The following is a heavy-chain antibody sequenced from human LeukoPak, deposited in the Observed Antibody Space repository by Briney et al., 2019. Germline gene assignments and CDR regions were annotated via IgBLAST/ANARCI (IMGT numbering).Heavy chain of an antibody. J-gene: IGHJ4*02. CDR2: IYYSGST. CDR3: AISGSYYDPTDY. V-gene: IGHV4-59*08. D-gene: IGHD1-26*01. CDR1: GGSISSYY. Sequence: SETLSLTCTVSGGSISSYYWSWIRQPPGKGLEWIGYIYYSGSTNYNPSLKSRVTISVDTSKNQFSLKLSSVTAADTAVYYCAISGSYYDPTDYWGQGTLVTVSS.